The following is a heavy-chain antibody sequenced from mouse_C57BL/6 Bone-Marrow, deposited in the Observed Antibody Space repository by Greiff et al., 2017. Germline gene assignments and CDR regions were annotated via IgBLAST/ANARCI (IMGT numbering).Heavy chain of an antibody. V-gene: IGHV1-69*01. CDR2: IDPSDSYT. CDR1: GYTFTSYW. Sequence: VQLQQPGAELVMPGASVKLSCKASGYTFTSYWMHWVKQRPGQGLAWIGEIDPSDSYTNYNQKFKGKSTLTVDKSSSTASMQLSSLTSEDSAVYYCARQFAYWGQGTLGTVSA. CDR3: ARQFAY. J-gene: IGHJ3*01.